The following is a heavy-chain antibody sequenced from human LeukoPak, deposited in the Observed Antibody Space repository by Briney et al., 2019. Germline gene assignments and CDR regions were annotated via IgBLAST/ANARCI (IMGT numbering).Heavy chain of an antibody. J-gene: IGHJ5*02. V-gene: IGHV4-59*01. D-gene: IGHD2-2*03. Sequence: SETLSLTCTVSGGSISSYYWSWIRQPPGKGLEWIGYIYYSGSTNYHPSLKSRVTISVDTSKNQFSLKLSSVPAADTAVYYCARGGYCSSTSCRWFDPWGQGTLVTVSS. CDR3: ARGGYCSSTSCRWFDP. CDR1: GGSISSYY. CDR2: IYYSGST.